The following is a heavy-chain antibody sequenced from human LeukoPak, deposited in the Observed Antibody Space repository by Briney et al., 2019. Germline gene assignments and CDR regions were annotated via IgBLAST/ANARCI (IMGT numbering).Heavy chain of an antibody. CDR1: GFTFSSYG. D-gene: IGHD6-13*01. J-gene: IGHJ4*02. CDR3: AKGNGETAAAGSGY. CDR2: ISGSGGST. Sequence: PGGSLRLSCAASGFTFSSYGMSWVRQAPGKGLEWVSGISGSGGSTNYADSGKGRFIISRDNSKNTVYLQINSLRAEDTAVYYCAKGNGETAAAGSGYWGQGTLVTVSS. V-gene: IGHV3-23*01.